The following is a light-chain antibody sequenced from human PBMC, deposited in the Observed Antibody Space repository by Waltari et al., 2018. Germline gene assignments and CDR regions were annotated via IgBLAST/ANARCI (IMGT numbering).Light chain of an antibody. Sequence: IQMTQSPSSLSASVGDRVTITCRASQSITRYLNWYQQKPGKAPKLLIYTTSTLQSDIPSRFSGSGSGTDFTLTISSLQPEDFATYYCQQSFNTPRTFCQGTKLEIK. CDR3: QQSFNTPRT. V-gene: IGKV1-39*01. CDR1: QSITRY. CDR2: TTS. J-gene: IGKJ2*01.